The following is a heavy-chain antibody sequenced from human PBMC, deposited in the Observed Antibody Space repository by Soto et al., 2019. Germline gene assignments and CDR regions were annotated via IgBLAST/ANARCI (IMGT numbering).Heavy chain of an antibody. CDR1: GYSFTNYG. Sequence: QDQLVQSGAEVKKPGASVTVSCKASGYSFTNYGVTWVRQAPGQGLEWMGWISAFNGNTHYAQNLQGRVTMTTDASTSTAYMELRSLRSDDTAVYYCARDRGVAPPVAGNTHYYYYMDVWGKGTRVTVSS. J-gene: IGHJ6*03. CDR2: ISAFNGNT. CDR3: ARDRGVAPPVAGNTHYYYYMDV. D-gene: IGHD6-19*01. V-gene: IGHV1-18*01.